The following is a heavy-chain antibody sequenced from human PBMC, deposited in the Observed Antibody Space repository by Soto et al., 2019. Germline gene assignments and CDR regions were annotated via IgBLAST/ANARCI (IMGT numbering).Heavy chain of an antibody. CDR2: IYSGGVT. V-gene: IGHV3-53*01. CDR1: GFTVKNYQ. Sequence: GGSLRLSCAASGFTVKNYQMNWVRQAPGKGLEWVSVIYSGGVTYYPDSVKGRFITIRDTSKNTVYLQMNSLRADDTAMYYCARDPSTTGYYGLDVWGQGTTVTSP. CDR3: ARDPSTTGYYGLDV. J-gene: IGHJ6*02.